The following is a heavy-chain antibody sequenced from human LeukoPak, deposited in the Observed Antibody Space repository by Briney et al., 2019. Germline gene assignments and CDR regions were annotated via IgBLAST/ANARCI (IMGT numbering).Heavy chain of an antibody. J-gene: IGHJ3*02. Sequence: GESLKISCKGSGYSVSTYCIGWVRQMPGKGLEWMGIIYPGDSDTRYSPSFQGQVTISADKSIRTAYLQWSSMKASDTAMYYCAILYVDYDLGQDAFDIWGQGTMVTVSS. CDR1: GYSVSTYC. D-gene: IGHD4-17*01. CDR2: IYPGDSDT. CDR3: AILYVDYDLGQDAFDI. V-gene: IGHV5-51*01.